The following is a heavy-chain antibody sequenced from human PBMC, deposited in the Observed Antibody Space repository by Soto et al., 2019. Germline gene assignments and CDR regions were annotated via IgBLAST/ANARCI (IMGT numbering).Heavy chain of an antibody. V-gene: IGHV3-23*01. CDR1: GFTFSNYA. CDR3: ASRWVYCGGDCYSWDFQH. CDR2: ISGDGGRT. J-gene: IGHJ1*01. D-gene: IGHD2-21*02. Sequence: EVQLLESGGVLVQPGGSLRLSCAASGFTFSNYAMGWVRQAPGKGLEWVSSISGDGGRTYYADSVKGRFTISRDNSKSTLYLQMNSLRADDTAVYYCASRWVYCGGDCYSWDFQHWGQGTLVTVSS.